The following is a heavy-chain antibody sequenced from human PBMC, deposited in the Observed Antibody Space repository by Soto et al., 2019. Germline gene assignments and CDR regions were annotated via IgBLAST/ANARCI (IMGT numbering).Heavy chain of an antibody. Sequence: GGSLSLSCVASGFTFKAYAMGWVRQAPGKGLEWVSSITATNGNTYYADSVRGRFTISRDNSRNSLFLQMNGLRPEDSALYYCVKDEGTSSTVFDYWGQGTLVTVSS. V-gene: IGHV3-23*01. D-gene: IGHD4-4*01. CDR2: ITATNGNT. J-gene: IGHJ4*02. CDR3: VKDEGTSSTVFDY. CDR1: GFTFKAYA.